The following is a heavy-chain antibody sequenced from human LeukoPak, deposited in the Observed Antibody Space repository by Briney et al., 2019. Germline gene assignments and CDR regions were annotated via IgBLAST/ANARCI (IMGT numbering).Heavy chain of an antibody. CDR1: GGTFISYA. V-gene: IGHV1-69*13. J-gene: IGHJ6*03. CDR3: ASFTTTVVTPGDYYYMDV. D-gene: IGHD4-23*01. Sequence: GASVKVSCKASGGTFISYAISWVRQAPGQGLERMGGIIPIFGTANYAQKFQGRVTITADESTSTAYMELSSLRSEDTAVYYCASFTTTVVTPGDYYYMDVWGKGTTVTISS. CDR2: IIPIFGTA.